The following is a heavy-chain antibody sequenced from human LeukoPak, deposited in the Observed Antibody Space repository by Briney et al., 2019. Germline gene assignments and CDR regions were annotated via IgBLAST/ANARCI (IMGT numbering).Heavy chain of an antibody. V-gene: IGHV3-30*03. Sequence: GRSLRLSCAASGFTFSSYGMHWVRQAPGKGLEWVAVISYDGSNKYYADSVKGRFTISRDNSKNTLYLQMNSLRAEDTAVYYCARDSAEDSSSSRFDPWGQGTLVTVSS. CDR3: ARDSAEDSSSSRFDP. D-gene: IGHD6-6*01. CDR2: ISYDGSNK. J-gene: IGHJ5*02. CDR1: GFTFSSYG.